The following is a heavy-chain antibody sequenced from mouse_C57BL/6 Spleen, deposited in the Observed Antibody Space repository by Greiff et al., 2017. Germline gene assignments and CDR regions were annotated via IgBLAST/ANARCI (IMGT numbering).Heavy chain of an antibody. CDR1: GFSLNSYG. Sequence: VQLKESGPGLVQPSQSLSITCTVSGFSLNSYGVHWVRQSPGKGLEWLGVIWSGGSTDYNAAFISRLSISKDNSKSQVFFQMNSLQADDTAIYYCARAYGKGYFDVWGTGTTVTVSA. CDR3: ARAYGKGYFDV. V-gene: IGHV2-2*01. CDR2: IWSGGST. J-gene: IGHJ1*03. D-gene: IGHD2-1*01.